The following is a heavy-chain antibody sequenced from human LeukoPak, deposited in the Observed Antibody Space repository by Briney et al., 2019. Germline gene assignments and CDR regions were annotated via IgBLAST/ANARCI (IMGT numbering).Heavy chain of an antibody. CDR1: GDSVSSNSAA. CDR2: TYYRSKWYN. J-gene: IGHJ4*02. CDR3: ARAPEYSSGWYGMYYFDY. Sequence: SQTLSLTCAISGDSVSSNSAAWNWIRQSPSRGLEWLGRTYYRSKWYNDYAVSVKSRITINPDTSKNQFSLQLNSVTPEDTAVYYCARAPEYSSGWYGMYYFDYRGQGTLVTVPS. D-gene: IGHD6-19*01. V-gene: IGHV6-1*01.